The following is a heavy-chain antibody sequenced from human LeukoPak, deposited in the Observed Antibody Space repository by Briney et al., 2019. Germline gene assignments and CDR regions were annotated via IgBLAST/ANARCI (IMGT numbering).Heavy chain of an antibody. Sequence: ASVKVSCKASGYTFTSYYMHWVRQAPGQGLEWMGGIIPIFGTANYAQKFQGRVTITADESTSTAYMELSSLRSEDTAVYYCARGLRLGYYDSSGYNDYWGQGTLVTVSS. CDR2: IIPIFGTA. CDR1: GYTFTSYY. J-gene: IGHJ4*02. V-gene: IGHV1-69*13. CDR3: ARGLRLGYYDSSGYNDY. D-gene: IGHD3-22*01.